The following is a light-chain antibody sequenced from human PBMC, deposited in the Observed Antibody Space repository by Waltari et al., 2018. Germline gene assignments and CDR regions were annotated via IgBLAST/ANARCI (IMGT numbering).Light chain of an antibody. J-gene: IGLJ1*01. Sequence: QSALTQPASVSGSPGQSITISCTGTSSDIASYNYVSWYQQYPGEAPNLIIYDVTSRPSGFSSRFSGSKSGHTAFLTISGLQAEDEADFFCSSYTTSWTYVFGTGTTVNVL. CDR2: DVT. CDR1: SSDIASYNY. V-gene: IGLV2-14*03. CDR3: SSYTTSWTYV.